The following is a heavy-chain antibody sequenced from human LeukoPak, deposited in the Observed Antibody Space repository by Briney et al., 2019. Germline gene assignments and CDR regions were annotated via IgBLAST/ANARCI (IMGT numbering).Heavy chain of an antibody. CDR3: ARVAPRYCSGGSCYSPNFDY. CDR1: GYTFTSYG. V-gene: IGHV1-18*01. CDR2: ISTYNANT. D-gene: IGHD2-15*01. J-gene: IGHJ4*02. Sequence: ASVKVSCKASGYTFTSYGISWVRQAPGQGLEWMGWISTYNANTNYAQKLQGRVTMTTDTSTSTAYMEVRSLRSEDTAVYYCARVAPRYCSGGSCYSPNFDYWGQGTLVTVSS.